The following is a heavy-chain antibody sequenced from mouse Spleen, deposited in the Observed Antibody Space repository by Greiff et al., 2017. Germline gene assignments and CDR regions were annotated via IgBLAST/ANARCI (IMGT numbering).Heavy chain of an antibody. CDR2: INPSSGYT. D-gene: IGHD1-1*01. Sequence: QVQLKQSGAELAKPGASVKLSCKASGYTFTSYWMHWVKQRPGQGLEWIGYINPSSGYTKYNQKFKDKATLTADKSSSTAYMQLSSLTYEDSAVYYCARGGTTVVAHFDYWGQGTTLTVSS. CDR3: ARGGTTVVAHFDY. J-gene: IGHJ2*01. V-gene: IGHV1-7*01. CDR1: GYTFTSYW.